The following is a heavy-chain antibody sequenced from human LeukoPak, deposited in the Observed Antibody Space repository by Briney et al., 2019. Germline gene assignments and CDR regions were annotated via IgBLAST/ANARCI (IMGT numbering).Heavy chain of an antibody. CDR1: GFIFNKYW. J-gene: IGHJ4*02. CDR3: AREVTPYY. V-gene: IGHV3-7*01. D-gene: IGHD2-15*01. CDR2: VREDGAEK. Sequence: PGGSLRLSCTASGFIFNKYWMSWVRQAPGKGLEWVATVREDGAEKYYVDSVKGRFTISRDNAKNSLHLQMNSLRAEDTAVYYCAREVTPYYWGQGTLVTVSS.